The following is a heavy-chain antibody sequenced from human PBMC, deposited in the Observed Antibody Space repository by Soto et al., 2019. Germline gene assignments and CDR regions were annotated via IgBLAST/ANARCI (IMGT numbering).Heavy chain of an antibody. D-gene: IGHD3-10*01. CDR3: ATSYGSGYRAFDY. V-gene: IGHV1-69*02. CDR2: VNPILSMS. Sequence: QVQLVQSGAELKKPGSSVKVSCKASGDTFSFYTINWVRQAPGLGLEWMGRVNPILSMSNYAQKFQGRVTMTADKSTSKAYKELRCLRSENTAFYYCATSYGSGYRAFDYWGQGALVTVSS. CDR1: GDTFSFYT. J-gene: IGHJ4*02.